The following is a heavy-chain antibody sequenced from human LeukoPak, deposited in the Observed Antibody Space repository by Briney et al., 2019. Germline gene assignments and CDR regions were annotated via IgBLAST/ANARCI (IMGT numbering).Heavy chain of an antibody. CDR2: ISYDGSNK. J-gene: IGHJ4*02. Sequence: GGSLRLSCAASGFTFSSYAMHWVRQAPGKGLEWLAVISYDGSNKYYADSVKGRFTISRDNSKNTLYLQMNSLRAEDTAVYYCAREYIAAFDYWGQGTLVTVSS. V-gene: IGHV3-30-3*01. CDR1: GFTFSSYA. CDR3: AREYIAAFDY. D-gene: IGHD6-25*01.